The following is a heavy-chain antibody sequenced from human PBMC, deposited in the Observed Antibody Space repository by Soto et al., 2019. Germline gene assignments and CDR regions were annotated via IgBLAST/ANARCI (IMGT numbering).Heavy chain of an antibody. J-gene: IGHJ4*02. Sequence: WETLSLSCTVSGDTSTSYYWGWIRQAPGKGLEWIGHIHNSGTSTHNPSLNGRVTISIKMTTKKFSLLLTTLTSAEPAVYYFGGDFSYSVGYTGFDSWGQGTLVTVSS. CDR3: GGDFSYSVGYTGFDS. CDR2: IHNSGTS. CDR1: GDTSTSYY. D-gene: IGHD3-22*01. V-gene: IGHV4-59*03.